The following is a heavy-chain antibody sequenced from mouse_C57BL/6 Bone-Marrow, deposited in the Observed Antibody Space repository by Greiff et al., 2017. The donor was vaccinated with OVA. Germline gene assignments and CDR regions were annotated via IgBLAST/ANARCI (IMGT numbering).Heavy chain of an antibody. J-gene: IGHJ1*03. V-gene: IGHV1-53*01. Sequence: VQLQQPGTELVKPGASVKLSCKASGYTFTSYWMHWVKQSPGQGLEWIGNINPSNGGTNYNEKFKSKATLTVDKSSSTAYMQLSSLTSEDSAVYDCARFFYDYDGDWYFDVWGTGTTVTVSS. CDR3: ARFFYDYDGDWYFDV. CDR1: GYTFTSYW. D-gene: IGHD2-4*01. CDR2: INPSNGGT.